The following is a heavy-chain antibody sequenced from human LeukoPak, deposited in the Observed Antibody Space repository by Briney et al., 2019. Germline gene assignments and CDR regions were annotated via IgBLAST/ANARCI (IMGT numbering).Heavy chain of an antibody. CDR2: ISYDGSNK. Sequence: GGSLRLSCAASGFTFSSYAMSWVRQAPGKGLEWVAVISYDGSNKYYADSVKGRFTISRDNSKNTLYLQMNSLRAEDTAVYYCASTVLVWGQGTLVTVSS. J-gene: IGHJ4*02. CDR1: GFTFSSYA. CDR3: ASTVLV. D-gene: IGHD4-17*01. V-gene: IGHV3-30-3*01.